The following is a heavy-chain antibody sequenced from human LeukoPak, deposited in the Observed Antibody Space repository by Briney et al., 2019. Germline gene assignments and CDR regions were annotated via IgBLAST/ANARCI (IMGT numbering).Heavy chain of an antibody. D-gene: IGHD3-10*01. Sequence: ASVKVSCKASGYTFTDYYLHWVRQAPGQGLEWMGWISAYNGNTNYAQKLRGRVTMTTDTSTSTAYMELRSLRSDDTAVYYCARDQLVEGGSYYYYGMDVWGQGTTVTVSS. J-gene: IGHJ6*02. V-gene: IGHV1-18*04. CDR3: ARDQLVEGGSYYYYGMDV. CDR1: GYTFTDYY. CDR2: ISAYNGNT.